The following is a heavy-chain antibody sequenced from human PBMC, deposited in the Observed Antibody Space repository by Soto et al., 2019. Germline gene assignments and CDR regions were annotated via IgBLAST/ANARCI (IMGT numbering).Heavy chain of an antibody. Sequence: QVQLVQSGAEVKKPGSSVKVSCKASGGTFSDYAISWVRQAPGQGLEWMGGIMPIFGTSGTTNYAQKYQARVTITADESTRTAALELIRLRSEDTAVYYCATPLGPGIVVAEDYSYSYGMDVWGQGTSVTVSS. J-gene: IGHJ6*02. CDR2: IMPIFGTSGTT. CDR1: GGTFSDYA. V-gene: IGHV1-69*01. D-gene: IGHD6-19*01. CDR3: ATPLGPGIVVAEDYSYSYGMDV.